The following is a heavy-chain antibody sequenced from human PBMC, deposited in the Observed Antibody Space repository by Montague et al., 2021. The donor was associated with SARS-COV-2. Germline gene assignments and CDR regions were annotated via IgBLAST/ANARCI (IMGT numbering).Heavy chain of an antibody. Sequence: SETLSLTCAVYGGSLSGYYWSWIRQPPGKGLEWIEEINHSGSTNYNPSLKSRVTISVDTSKNQFSLKLSSVTAADTAVYYCARGRRILLWFGELLSGGDYYGMDVWGQGTTVTVSS. CDR1: GGSLSGYY. D-gene: IGHD3-10*01. V-gene: IGHV4-34*01. J-gene: IGHJ6*02. CDR2: INHSGST. CDR3: ARGRRILLWFGELLSGGDYYGMDV.